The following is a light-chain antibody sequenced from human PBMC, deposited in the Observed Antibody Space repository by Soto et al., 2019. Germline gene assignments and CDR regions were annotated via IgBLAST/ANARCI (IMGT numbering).Light chain of an antibody. Sequence: QAVVTQEPSLTVSPGGTVTLTCGSSTGAVTSGHYPYWFQQKPGQAPRTLIFNTNNKHSWTPARFSGSLLGGKAALTLSGAQPEDEAGYYCVLAYSGDREVFGGGTKLTVL. CDR3: VLAYSGDREV. V-gene: IGLV7-46*01. CDR1: TGAVTSGHY. CDR2: NTN. J-gene: IGLJ3*02.